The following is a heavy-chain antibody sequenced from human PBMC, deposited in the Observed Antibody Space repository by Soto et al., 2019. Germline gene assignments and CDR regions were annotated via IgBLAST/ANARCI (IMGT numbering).Heavy chain of an antibody. V-gene: IGHV4-59*08. Sequence: SETLSLTCTVSSDSISNYYCSWFRQPPGKGLEWIGYMHYNGYTSYNPSLRSRVTISVDTSKNQFSLKLVSVTAADTAVYYCARHFVEVVIKGWGYWGQGTLVTVSS. CDR2: MHYNGYT. CDR1: SDSISNYY. J-gene: IGHJ4*02. CDR3: ARHFVEVVIKGWGY. D-gene: IGHD3-10*01.